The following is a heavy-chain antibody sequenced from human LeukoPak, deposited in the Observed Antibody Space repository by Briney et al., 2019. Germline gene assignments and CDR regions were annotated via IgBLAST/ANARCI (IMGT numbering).Heavy chain of an antibody. CDR2: INGDGSST. CDR1: GFTFSSSW. D-gene: IGHD4-17*01. V-gene: IGHV3-74*01. J-gene: IGHJ5*02. CDR3: ARTTVTICFDP. Sequence: GGSLRLSCAASGFTFSSSWMHWVRQAPGKGRVWVSVINGDGSSTAYADSVKGRFTISRDNAKNTLYLQMNSLRAEDTAVYYCARTTVTICFDPWGQGTLVTVSS.